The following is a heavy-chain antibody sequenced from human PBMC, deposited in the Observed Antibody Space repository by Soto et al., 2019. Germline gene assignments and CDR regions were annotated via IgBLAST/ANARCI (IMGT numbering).Heavy chain of an antibody. CDR3: ASGIQLWLRRINNGYSG. D-gene: IGHD5-18*01. V-gene: IGHV1-69*12. Sequence: QVQLVQSGAEVKKPESSVKVSCKAPGGTFSTYAISWVRQAPGQGLEWMGGIIPMFGTANYAQRFQDRVRSTADESTNTVYMELSSLRSEDTAVYFGASGIQLWLRRINNGYSGWGQGTLVTVSS. J-gene: IGHJ4*02. CDR2: IIPMFGTA. CDR1: GGTFSTYA.